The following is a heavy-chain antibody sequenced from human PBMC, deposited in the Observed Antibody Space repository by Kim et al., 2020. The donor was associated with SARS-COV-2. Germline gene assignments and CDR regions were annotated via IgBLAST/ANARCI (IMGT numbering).Heavy chain of an antibody. J-gene: IGHJ5*02. CDR2: IYYSGST. CDR1: GGSISSSSYY. Sequence: SETLSLTCTVSGGSISSSSYYWGWIRQPPGKGLEWIGSIYYSGSTYYNPSLKSRVTISVDTSKNQFSLKLSSVTAADTAVYYCARAYSNYGWFDPWGQGTLVTVSS. D-gene: IGHD4-4*01. CDR3: ARAYSNYGWFDP. V-gene: IGHV4-39*07.